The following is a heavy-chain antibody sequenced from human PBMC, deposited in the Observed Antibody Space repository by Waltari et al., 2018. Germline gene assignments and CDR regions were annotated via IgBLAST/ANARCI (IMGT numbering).Heavy chain of an antibody. CDR1: GLPLSRGSYY. D-gene: IGHD3-3*02. V-gene: IGHV4-31*02. CDR3: AGRGAKMFSI. CDR2: ISHSGDT. Sequence: QVQLQESGPGLVQPSQTLSLTCRVPGLPLSRGSYYWSWIRQHPGKGLEWIGYISHSGDTDYSPSLRSRLTLSVDTSKNQFSLKLNSVTAADTGVYFCAGRGAKMFSIWGRGTLVTVSS. J-gene: IGHJ4*02.